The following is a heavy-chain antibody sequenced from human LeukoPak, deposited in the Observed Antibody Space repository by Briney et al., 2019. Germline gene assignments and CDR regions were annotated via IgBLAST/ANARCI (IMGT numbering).Heavy chain of an antibody. CDR2: IQYSGTT. Sequence: SETLSLTCAVSGGSISSNWWSWVRQPPGKGLEWIGEIQYSGTTYYNPSLKSRVTISVDTSKNQFSLKLSSVSAADTALYYCARKPIFGSGRHWYCFDYWGQGTLVTVSS. CDR3: ARKPIFGSGRHWYCFDY. CDR1: GGSISSNW. V-gene: IGHV4-4*02. J-gene: IGHJ4*02. D-gene: IGHD3-10*01.